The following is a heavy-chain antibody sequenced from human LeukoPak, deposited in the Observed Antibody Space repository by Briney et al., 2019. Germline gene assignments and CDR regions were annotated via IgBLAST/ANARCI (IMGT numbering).Heavy chain of an antibody. Sequence: ASVKVSCKVSGYTLTELSMHWVRQAPGKGLEWMGGFNPEDCETIYAQKFQGGVTMTEDTSTDTAYMELSSLRSEDTAVYYCATDLEGSGSSGRYYYYGMDVWGKGTTVTVSS. CDR3: ATDLEGSGSSGRYYYYGMDV. CDR1: GYTLTELS. J-gene: IGHJ6*04. D-gene: IGHD3-10*01. CDR2: FNPEDCET. V-gene: IGHV1-24*01.